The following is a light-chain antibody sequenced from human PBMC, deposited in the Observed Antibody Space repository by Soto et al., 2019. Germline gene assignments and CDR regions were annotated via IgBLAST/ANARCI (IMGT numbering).Light chain of an antibody. CDR3: QQYDYWPRT. Sequence: EIVMTQSPATLSVSPGERATLSCRASQSVSSNLAWYQQKPGQAPRLLIYGASTRATGIPARFSGTGSGTDFTLTINNLEPEDFAVYYCQQYDYWPRTFGQGTKVDI. J-gene: IGKJ1*01. CDR2: GAS. CDR1: QSVSSN. V-gene: IGKV3D-15*01.